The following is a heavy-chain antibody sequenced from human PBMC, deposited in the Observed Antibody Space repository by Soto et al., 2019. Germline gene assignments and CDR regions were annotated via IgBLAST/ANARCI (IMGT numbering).Heavy chain of an antibody. J-gene: IGHJ4*02. CDR3: ARLAPGGSGGGGDY. CDR2: TYYRSKWYS. D-gene: IGHD6-19*01. CDR1: GDSVSSNNAA. Sequence: PSQTLSLTCAISGDSVSSNNAAWNWIRQSPSRGLEWLGRTYYRSKWYSDYAVSVKSRITINPDTSKNHFSLQLNSVTPEDTALYYCARLAPGGSGGGGDYCGQGTLVTVSS. V-gene: IGHV6-1*01.